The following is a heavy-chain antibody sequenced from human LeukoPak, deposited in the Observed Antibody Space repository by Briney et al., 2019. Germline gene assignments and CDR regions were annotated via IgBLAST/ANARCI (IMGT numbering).Heavy chain of an antibody. CDR2: IYYSGST. Sequence: SETLSLTCTVSGGSISSYYWSWIRQPPGKGLEWIGYIYYSGSTNYNPSLKSRVTISVDTSKNQFSLKLSSVTAADTAVYYCARDKTLYYYDSTGVWYLDLWGRGTLVTVSS. CDR1: GGSISSYY. D-gene: IGHD3-22*01. J-gene: IGHJ2*01. V-gene: IGHV4-59*01. CDR3: ARDKTLYYYDSTGVWYLDL.